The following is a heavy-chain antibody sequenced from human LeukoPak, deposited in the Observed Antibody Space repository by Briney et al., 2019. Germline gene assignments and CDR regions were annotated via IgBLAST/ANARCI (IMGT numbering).Heavy chain of an antibody. V-gene: IGHV1-46*01. Sequence: ASVKVSCKASGYSFTSHYMHWVRQAPGQGLEWMGLINPRGTSTIYAEKFQGRVIMTRDMSTTTDYMELSSLKSDDTAVYYCARDNSIHERGWWFDPWGQGTLVTVSS. CDR2: INPRGTST. CDR1: GYSFTSHY. J-gene: IGHJ5*02. CDR3: ARDNSIHERGWWFDP. D-gene: IGHD4-23*01.